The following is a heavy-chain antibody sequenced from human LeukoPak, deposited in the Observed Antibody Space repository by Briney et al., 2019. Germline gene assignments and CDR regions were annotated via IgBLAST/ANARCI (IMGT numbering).Heavy chain of an antibody. V-gene: IGHV3-15*01. Sequence: GGSLRLSCAASGFTFSNAWMSWVRQAPGKGLEWVDRIKSKTDGGTTDYAAPVKGRFTISRDDSKNTLYLQMNSLKTEDTAVYYCTTDLVTIFGVASAGAFDIWGQGTMVTVSS. CDR3: TTDLVTIFGVASAGAFDI. J-gene: IGHJ3*02. CDR1: GFTFSNAW. D-gene: IGHD3-3*01. CDR2: IKSKTDGGTT.